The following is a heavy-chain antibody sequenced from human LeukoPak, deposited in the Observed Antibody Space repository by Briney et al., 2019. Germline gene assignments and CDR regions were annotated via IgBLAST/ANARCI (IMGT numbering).Heavy chain of an antibody. CDR1: GFTFSSYE. CDR2: ISSSGSTI. CDR3: AELGITMIGGV. D-gene: IGHD3-10*02. Sequence: GGSLRLSCAASGFTFSSYEMNWVRQAPGKGLEWVPYISSSGSTIYYADSVKGRFTISRDNAKHSLYLQMNSLRAEATAVYYCAELGITMIGGVWSKGTTVTISS. V-gene: IGHV3-48*03. J-gene: IGHJ6*04.